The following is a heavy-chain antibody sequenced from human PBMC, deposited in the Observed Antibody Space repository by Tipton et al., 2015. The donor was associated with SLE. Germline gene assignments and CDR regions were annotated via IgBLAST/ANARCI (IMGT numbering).Heavy chain of an antibody. CDR1: GGSISSFH. J-gene: IGHJ5*02. CDR3: AREWYNSGWPVLDT. D-gene: IGHD6-19*01. Sequence: TLSLTCTVSGGSISSFHWTWIRQPPGKGLEWIGDIQTSGTTNSNSSLKSRVTISVDTSKNQLSLKLSSVTAADTALYYCAREWYNSGWPVLDTWGQGTLVTVSS. V-gene: IGHV4-4*08. CDR2: IQTSGTT.